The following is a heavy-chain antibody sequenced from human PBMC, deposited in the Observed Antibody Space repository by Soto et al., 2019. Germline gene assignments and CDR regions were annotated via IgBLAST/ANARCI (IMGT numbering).Heavy chain of an antibody. CDR1: GGSISSGDYY. Sequence: QVQLQESGPGLVKPSQTLSLTCTVSGGSISSGDYYWSWIRQPPGKGLEWIGYIYDSGSTYYNSSLKSRVNITLDTSKNQFSLKLTSVTAADTAVYYRARDNGVGPWGQGTLVTVSS. V-gene: IGHV4-30-4*01. CDR2: IYDSGST. J-gene: IGHJ5*02. CDR3: ARDNGVGP. D-gene: IGHD2-8*01.